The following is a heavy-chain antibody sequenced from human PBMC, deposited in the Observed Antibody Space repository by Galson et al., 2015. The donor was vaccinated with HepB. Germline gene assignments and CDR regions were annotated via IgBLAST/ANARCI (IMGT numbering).Heavy chain of an antibody. CDR2: ISSSSSYI. J-gene: IGHJ5*02. V-gene: IGHV3-21*01. Sequence: SLRLSCAASGFTFSSYSMNWVRQAPGKGLEWVSSISSSSSYIYYADSVKGRFTISRDNAKNSLYLQMNSLRAEDTAVYYCARERERGYCSGGSCYSSIGWFDPWGQGTLVTVSS. D-gene: IGHD2-15*01. CDR3: ARERERGYCSGGSCYSSIGWFDP. CDR1: GFTFSSYS.